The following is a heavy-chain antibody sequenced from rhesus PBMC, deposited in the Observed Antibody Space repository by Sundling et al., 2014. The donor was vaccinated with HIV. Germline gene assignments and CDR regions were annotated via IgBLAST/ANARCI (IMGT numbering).Heavy chain of an antibody. V-gene: IGHV3-67*01. D-gene: IGHD6-37*01. CDR2: ISWDGDNT. CDR3: ARDISGGWSFYFDY. CDR1: GFTFDDYA. Sequence: EVQLVESGGGVVQPGGSLRLSCAASGFTFDDYAIHWVRQAPGKGLEWVSGISWDGDNTYYADSVKGRFTISRDNAKNSLYLQMDSLRAEDTALYYCARDISGGWSFYFDYWGQGVLVTVSS. J-gene: IGHJ4*01.